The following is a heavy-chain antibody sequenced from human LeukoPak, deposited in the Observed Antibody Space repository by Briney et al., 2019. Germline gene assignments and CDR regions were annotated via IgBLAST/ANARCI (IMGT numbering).Heavy chain of an antibody. Sequence: GGSLRLSCAASGCTFDDYGMSWVRHAPGKGLEWVSGVNWNGGSTGYADAVKGRFTISRDNAKNSLYLQMNSLRAEDTAVYYCAREVVVVVAATFGWFDPWGQGTLVTVSS. V-gene: IGHV3-20*04. J-gene: IGHJ5*02. CDR1: GCTFDDYG. CDR3: AREVVVVVAATFGWFDP. D-gene: IGHD2-15*01. CDR2: VNWNGGST.